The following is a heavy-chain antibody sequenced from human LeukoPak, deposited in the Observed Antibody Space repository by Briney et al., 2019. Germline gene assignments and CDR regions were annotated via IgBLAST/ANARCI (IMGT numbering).Heavy chain of an antibody. J-gene: IGHJ4*02. D-gene: IGHD6-13*01. V-gene: IGHV3-23*01. CDR1: GFTFSSYA. Sequence: PGGSLRLSCAASGFTFSSYAMSWVRQVPGKGLEWVSVISAGADRTYYADSVKGRFTISRDNSKNTMYLQMNSLRAEDTALYYCARRLWSSSSWFYFDSWGQGTLVTASS. CDR2: ISAGADRT. CDR3: ARRLWSSSSWFYFDS.